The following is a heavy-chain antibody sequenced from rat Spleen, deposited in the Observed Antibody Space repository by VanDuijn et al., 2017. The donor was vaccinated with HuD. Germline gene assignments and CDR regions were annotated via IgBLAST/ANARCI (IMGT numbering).Heavy chain of an antibody. J-gene: IGHJ2*01. CDR2: IGYGCSNT. CDR1: GFTFSDYA. D-gene: IGHD1-5*01. Sequence: EVQLVESGGGLVQPGRSLKLSCAASGFTFSDYAMAWVRQAPKKGLEWVATIGYGCSNTYYRGSVKGRFTISRDNAKSTLYLQMDSLRSEDTATYYCARLGYNPFDSWGQGVMVTVSS. V-gene: IGHV5-17*01. CDR3: ARLGYNPFDS.